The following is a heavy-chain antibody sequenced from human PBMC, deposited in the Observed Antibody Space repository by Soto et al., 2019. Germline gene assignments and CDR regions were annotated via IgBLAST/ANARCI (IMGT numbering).Heavy chain of an antibody. CDR2: IYPGDSDT. CDR3: ARSSEQLKSYFDY. J-gene: IGHJ4*02. Sequence: GESLKISCKGSAYIFTTYWIGWVRQMPGKGLEWMGIIYPGDSDTRYSPSFQGQVTFSADKSINTAYLQWSSLKASDTAMYYCARSSEQLKSYFDYWGQGTLVTVSS. CDR1: AYIFTTYW. V-gene: IGHV5-51*01. D-gene: IGHD6-19*01.